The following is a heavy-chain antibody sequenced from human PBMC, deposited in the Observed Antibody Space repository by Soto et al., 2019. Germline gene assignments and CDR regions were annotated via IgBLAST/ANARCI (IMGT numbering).Heavy chain of an antibody. CDR1: GGSMSSSSYY. J-gene: IGHJ4*02. CDR3: ARHVLWVGELFRLGFDH. CDR2: IFYSGST. Sequence: SETLSLTCSVSGGSMSSSSYYWGWIRQPPGKGPEWIGSIFYSGSTYYNPSLRSRVTISVDTSKNQFSLRLSSVTAADTAVYHCARHVLWVGELFRLGFDHWGQGTLVTVSS. D-gene: IGHD3-10*01. V-gene: IGHV4-39*01.